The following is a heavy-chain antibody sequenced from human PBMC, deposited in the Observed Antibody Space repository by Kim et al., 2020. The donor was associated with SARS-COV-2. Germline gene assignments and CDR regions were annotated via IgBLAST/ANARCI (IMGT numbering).Heavy chain of an antibody. CDR3: ASERVLTTNGWFDP. CDR1: GGSFSGYY. J-gene: IGHJ5*02. D-gene: IGHD4-17*01. Sequence: SETLSLTCAVYGGSFSGYYWSWIRQPPGKGLEWIGEINHSGSTNYNPSLKSRVTISVDTSKNQFSLKLSSVTAADTAVYYCASERVLTTNGWFDPWGQGTLVTVSS. CDR2: INHSGST. V-gene: IGHV4-34*01.